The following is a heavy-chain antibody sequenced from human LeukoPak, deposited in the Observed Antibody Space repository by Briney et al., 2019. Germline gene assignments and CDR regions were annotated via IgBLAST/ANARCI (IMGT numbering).Heavy chain of an antibody. Sequence: SETLSLTCTVSGYSISSGYYWGWIRQPPGKGLEWIGSIYHSGSTYYNPSLKSRVTISVDTSKNQFSLKLSSVTAADTAVYYCARELHYYDSSGYFNWFDPWGQGTLVTVSS. CDR1: GYSISSGYY. CDR2: IYHSGST. CDR3: ARELHYYDSSGYFNWFDP. J-gene: IGHJ5*02. V-gene: IGHV4-38-2*02. D-gene: IGHD3-22*01.